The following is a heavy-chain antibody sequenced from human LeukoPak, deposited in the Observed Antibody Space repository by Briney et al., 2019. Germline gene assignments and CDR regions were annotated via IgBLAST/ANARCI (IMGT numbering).Heavy chain of an antibody. CDR3: ARAPLYGSCEY. CDR2: ISAYNGNT. D-gene: IGHD6-6*01. J-gene: IGHJ4*02. CDR1: GYTFSNSG. V-gene: IGHV1-18*01. Sequence: GASVKVSCKASGYTFSNSGVCWVRQAPGQGLEWMGWISAYNGNTNYAQKLQGRVTMTTDTSTSTAYMELRSLRSDDTAVYYCARAPLYGSCEYWGQGTLVTVSS.